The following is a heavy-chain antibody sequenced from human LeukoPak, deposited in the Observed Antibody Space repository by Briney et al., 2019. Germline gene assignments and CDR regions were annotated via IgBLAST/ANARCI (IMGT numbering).Heavy chain of an antibody. CDR3: TRDRVGAPDGY. CDR1: GFTFGDYA. D-gene: IGHD1-26*01. CDR2: IRSKAYGGTT. J-gene: IGHJ4*02. V-gene: IGHV3-49*04. Sequence: PGGSLRLSCTASGFTFGDYAMSWVRQAPGKGLEWVGFIRSKAYGGTTEYAASVKGRFTISRDDSKSIAYLQMNSLKTEDTAVYYCTRDRVGAPDGYWGQGTLVTVSS.